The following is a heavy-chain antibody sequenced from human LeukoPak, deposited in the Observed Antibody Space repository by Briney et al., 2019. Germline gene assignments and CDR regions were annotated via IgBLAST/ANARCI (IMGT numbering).Heavy chain of an antibody. CDR2: ISGSGGST. Sequence: GGSLRLSCAASGFTFSSYAMSWVRQAPGKGLEWVSAISGSGGSTYYADSVKGRFTISRDNSKNTLCLQMNSLRAEDTAVYYCAKDLYSSSWSYFDYWGQGTLVTVSS. CDR1: GFTFSSYA. D-gene: IGHD6-13*01. V-gene: IGHV3-23*01. CDR3: AKDLYSSSWSYFDY. J-gene: IGHJ4*02.